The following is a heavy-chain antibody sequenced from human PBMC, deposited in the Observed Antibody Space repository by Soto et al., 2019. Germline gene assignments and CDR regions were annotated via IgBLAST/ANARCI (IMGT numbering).Heavy chain of an antibody. Sequence: GGSLRLSCAASGFSFSNYTMNWVRQAPGKGLDWLSSISRSSSNIFYADSVKGRFTVSRDNANNLLYLQINSLSAEDTAIYYCARDLKVAASNSYFYYGMDVWGQGTTVT. CDR3: ARDLKVAASNSYFYYGMDV. V-gene: IGHV3-21*01. CDR2: ISRSSSNI. CDR1: GFSFSNYT. D-gene: IGHD6-19*01. J-gene: IGHJ6*02.